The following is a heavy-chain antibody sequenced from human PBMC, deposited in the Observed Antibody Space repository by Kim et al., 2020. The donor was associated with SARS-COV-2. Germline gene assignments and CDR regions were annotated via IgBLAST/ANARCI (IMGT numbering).Heavy chain of an antibody. CDR1: GFTFSSYA. V-gene: IGHV3-64D*06. CDR3: VRDRRGNTGWLSYSLDL. CDR2: ISANGGAK. D-gene: IGHD3-10*01. Sequence: GGSLRLSCSAAGFTFSSYAMHWVRQPPGQGLEYVSAISANGGAKYYADSVKDRFTISRDNSKNTVTLEMTNLRADDTASYFCVRDRRGNTGWLSYSLDLWGRGIPVSVSS. J-gene: IGHJ5*02.